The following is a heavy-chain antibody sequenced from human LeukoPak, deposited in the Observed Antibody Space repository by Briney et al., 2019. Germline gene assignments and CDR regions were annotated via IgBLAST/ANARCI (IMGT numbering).Heavy chain of an antibody. V-gene: IGHV3-48*01. CDR3: ATDIGVAARPSPDAFDI. CDR1: GFTFSSYS. J-gene: IGHJ3*02. CDR2: ISSSSSTI. D-gene: IGHD6-6*01. Sequence: PGGSLRLSCAASGFTFSSYSMNWVRQAPGKGLEWVSYISSSSSTIYYADSVKGRFTISRDNAKNSLYLQMNSLRAEDTAVYYCATDIGVAARPSPDAFDIWGQGTMVTVSS.